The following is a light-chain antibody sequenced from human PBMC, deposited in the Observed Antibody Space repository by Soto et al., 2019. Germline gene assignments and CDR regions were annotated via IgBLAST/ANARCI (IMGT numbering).Light chain of an antibody. Sequence: EIVLTQSPGTLSLSPGESATLSCRASQSVGNNYLAWYQQKPGQAPRLLIDGASSRATGIPDRFRGSGSGTDFTLIISRLEPKDFAVYYCQQYVSSPLTFGGGTKVEIK. CDR1: QSVGNNY. CDR3: QQYVSSPLT. J-gene: IGKJ4*01. V-gene: IGKV3-20*01. CDR2: GAS.